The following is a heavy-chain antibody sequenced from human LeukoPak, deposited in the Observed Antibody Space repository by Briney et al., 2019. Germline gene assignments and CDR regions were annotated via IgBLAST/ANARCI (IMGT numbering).Heavy chain of an antibody. CDR2: ISSSRTI. D-gene: IGHD4-23*01. CDR3: AGMTTVVTGFDY. CDR1: EFTFSSHS. Sequence: GGSLRLSCAASEFTFSSHSMNWVRQAPGKGLEWVSYISSSRTIYYADSVKGRFTISRDNAKNSLYLQMNSLRAEDTAVYYCAGMTTVVTGFDYWGQGTLVTVSS. J-gene: IGHJ4*02. V-gene: IGHV3-48*01.